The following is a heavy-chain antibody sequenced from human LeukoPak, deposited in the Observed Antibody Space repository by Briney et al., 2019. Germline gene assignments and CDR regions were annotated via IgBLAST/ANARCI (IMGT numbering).Heavy chain of an antibody. CDR3: ARDHLTYYDILTGYSTPYYFDY. CDR1: GFTFSSYS. CDR2: ISSSSSTI. Sequence: GGSLRLSCAASGFTFSSYSMNWVRQAPGKGLEWVSYISSSSSTIYYADSVKGRFTISRDNAKNSLYLQMNSLRDEDTAVYYCARDHLTYYDILTGYSTPYYFDYWGQGTLVTVSS. J-gene: IGHJ4*02. V-gene: IGHV3-48*02. D-gene: IGHD3-9*01.